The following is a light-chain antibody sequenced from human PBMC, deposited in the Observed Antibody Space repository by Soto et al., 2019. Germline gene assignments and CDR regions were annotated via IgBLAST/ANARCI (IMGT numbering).Light chain of an antibody. J-gene: IGLJ1*01. Sequence: QSVLTQPHSASGTPGQRVTISCSGSSSKIGTSSVHWFQQLPGTAPKLLISTTNQRPSGVPERFSGSKSGTSASLAISWLQSEDEADYYCAAWDDSLNGHVFGTGTKVTVL. V-gene: IGLV1-44*01. CDR3: AAWDDSLNGHV. CDR1: SSKIGTSS. CDR2: TTN.